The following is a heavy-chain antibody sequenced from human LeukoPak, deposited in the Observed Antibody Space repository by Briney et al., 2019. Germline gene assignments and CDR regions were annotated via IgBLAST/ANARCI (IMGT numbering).Heavy chain of an antibody. D-gene: IGHD3-9*01. J-gene: IGHJ6*02. Sequence: SETPSLTCTVSGGSISSYYWSWIRQPAGKGLEWIGRIYTSGSTNYNPSLKSRVTMSVDTSKNQFSLKLSSVTAADTAVYYCARESTHYDILTGYVVPYYYYGMDVWGQGTTVTVSS. CDR3: ARESTHYDILTGYVVPYYYYGMDV. CDR2: IYTSGST. CDR1: GGSISSYY. V-gene: IGHV4-4*07.